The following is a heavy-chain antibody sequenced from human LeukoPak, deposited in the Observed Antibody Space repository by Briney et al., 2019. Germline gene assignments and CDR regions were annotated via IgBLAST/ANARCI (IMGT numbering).Heavy chain of an antibody. CDR2: IYYSGST. J-gene: IGHJ5*02. D-gene: IGHD1-26*01. V-gene: IGHV4-30-4*08. CDR3: ARDKGGYYNWFDP. CDR1: GGSISSGDYY. Sequence: SQTLSLTCTVSGGSISSGDYYWSWIRQPPGKGLEWIGYIYYSGSTYYNPSLKSRVTISVDTSKNQFSLKLSSVTAADTAVYCCARDKGGYYNWFDPWGQGTLVTVSS.